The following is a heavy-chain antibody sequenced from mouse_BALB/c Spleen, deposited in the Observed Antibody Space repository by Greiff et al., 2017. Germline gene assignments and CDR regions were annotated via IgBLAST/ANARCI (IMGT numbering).Heavy chain of an antibody. J-gene: IGHJ4*01. CDR3: ARHGGNYPYAMDY. V-gene: IGHV5-12-2*01. CDR1: GFTFSSYT. D-gene: IGHD2-1*01. Sequence: DVMLVESGGGLVQPGGSLKLSCAASGFTFSSYTMSWVRQTPEKRLEWVAYISNGGGSTYYPDTVKGRFTISRDNAKNTLYLQMSSLKSEDTAMYYCARHGGNYPYAMDYWGQGTSVTVSS. CDR2: ISNGGGST.